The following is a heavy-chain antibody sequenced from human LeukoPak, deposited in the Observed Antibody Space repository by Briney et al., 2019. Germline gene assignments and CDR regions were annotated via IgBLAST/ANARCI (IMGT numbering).Heavy chain of an antibody. CDR1: GFTFDDYA. V-gene: IGHV3-9*01. D-gene: IGHD4-11*01. CDR3: ARDFSMTTLDY. CDR2: ISWNSGSI. J-gene: IGHJ4*02. Sequence: GRSLRLSCAASGFTFDDYAMHWVRQAPGKGLEWVSGISWNSGSIGYAGSVKGRFTISRDNSKNTLYLQMNSLRAEDTAVYYCARDFSMTTLDYWGQGTLVTVSS.